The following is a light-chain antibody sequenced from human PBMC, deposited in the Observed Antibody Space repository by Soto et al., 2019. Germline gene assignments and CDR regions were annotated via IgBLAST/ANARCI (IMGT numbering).Light chain of an antibody. CDR2: YDS. CDR3: QVWDSSSCV. V-gene: IGLV3-21*04. J-gene: IGLJ1*01. Sequence: SYELTQPPSVSVAPGKTASITCAGNNIGSKGVHWYQQKPGQAPVLVIYYDSDRPSGIPERFSGSNSGNTATLAISRVEAXDXXDYFCQVWDSSSCVFGTGTKVTVL. CDR1: NIGSKG.